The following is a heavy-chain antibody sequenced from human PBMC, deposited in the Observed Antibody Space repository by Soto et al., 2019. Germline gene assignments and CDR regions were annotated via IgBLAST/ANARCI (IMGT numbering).Heavy chain of an antibody. CDR3: ARGQSSGWDYYYGMDV. V-gene: IGHV4-59*12. D-gene: IGHD6-19*01. CDR1: GDSISSYY. J-gene: IGHJ6*02. Sequence: SETLSLTCTVSGDSISSYYWSWIRQPPGKGLEWIGYIFHTGSANYNPSLKSRVTISIDTSKNQFSLRLSSVTAADTAVYYCARGQSSGWDYYYGMDVWGQGTTVTVSS. CDR2: IFHTGSA.